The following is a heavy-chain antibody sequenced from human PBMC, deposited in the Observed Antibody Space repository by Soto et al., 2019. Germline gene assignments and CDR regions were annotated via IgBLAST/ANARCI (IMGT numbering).Heavy chain of an antibody. CDR2: IYYSGNT. Sequence: SETLSLTCTVSGGSIRSTIYYWGWIRHPPGKGLEWIGRIYYSGNTYYKPSLKSRVTMSVDTSKNQFSLRLSSVTAADTAVYYCTRYYYGSGSYFDYWGQGTMVTVSS. D-gene: IGHD3-10*01. CDR3: TRYYYGSGSYFDY. V-gene: IGHV4-39*01. CDR1: GGSIRSTIYY. J-gene: IGHJ4*02.